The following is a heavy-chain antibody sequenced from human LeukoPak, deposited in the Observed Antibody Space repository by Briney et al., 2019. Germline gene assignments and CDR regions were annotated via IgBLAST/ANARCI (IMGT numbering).Heavy chain of an antibody. CDR2: ISYDGSNK. Sequence: GGSLRLSCAASGFTFSSYSMNWVRQAPGKGLEWVAVISYDGSNKYYADSVKGRFTISRDNSKNTLYLQMNSLRAEDTAVYYCAKDRHGAFDIWGQGTMVTVSS. J-gene: IGHJ3*02. V-gene: IGHV3-30*18. CDR3: AKDRHGAFDI. CDR1: GFTFSSYS.